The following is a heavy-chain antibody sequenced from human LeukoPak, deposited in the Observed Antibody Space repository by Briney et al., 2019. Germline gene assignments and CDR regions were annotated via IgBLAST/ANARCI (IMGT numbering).Heavy chain of an antibody. CDR3: ASSRGSYLNDAFDI. CDR1: GFIVNRNY. Sequence: PGGSLSLSCEASGFIVNRNYMSWPRQAPGKGLEWGSAIFSGGGTYYADSVKARFTISRDNSKNTLYLQMNSVRAEYTAVYYCASSRGSYLNDAFDIWGQGTMVTVSS. J-gene: IGHJ3*02. V-gene: IGHV3-53*01. D-gene: IGHD1-26*01. CDR2: IFSGGGT.